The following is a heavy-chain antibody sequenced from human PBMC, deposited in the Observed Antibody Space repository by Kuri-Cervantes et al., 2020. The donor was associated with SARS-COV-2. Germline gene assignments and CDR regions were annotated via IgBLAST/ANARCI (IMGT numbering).Heavy chain of an antibody. Sequence: SVKVSCKASGYTFTSYAMHWVRQAPGQRLEWMGGIIPIFGTANYAQKFQGRVTITADESTSTAYMELSSLRSEDTAVYYCASTMITFGGVFSYFDYWGQGTLVTVSS. V-gene: IGHV1-69*13. D-gene: IGHD3-16*01. CDR2: IIPIFGTA. J-gene: IGHJ4*02. CDR3: ASTMITFGGVFSYFDY. CDR1: GYTFTSYA.